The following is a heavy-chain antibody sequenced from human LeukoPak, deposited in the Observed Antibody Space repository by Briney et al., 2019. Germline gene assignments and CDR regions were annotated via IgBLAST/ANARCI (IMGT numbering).Heavy chain of an antibody. V-gene: IGHV3-21*04. Sequence: PGGSLRLSSAAARFFFSDYSMQWVGRAPARGLVWLSSIIRRGTNIYYTASAKGGFTISTDNSTNTLSLQMNSLRAEDTAVYYCAKEAQRITGATSVIYYNYYYMDVWGKGATVTVSS. J-gene: IGHJ6*03. CDR3: AKEAQRITGATSVIYYNYYYMDV. CDR1: RFFFSDYS. CDR2: IIRRGTNI. D-gene: IGHD1/OR15-1a*01.